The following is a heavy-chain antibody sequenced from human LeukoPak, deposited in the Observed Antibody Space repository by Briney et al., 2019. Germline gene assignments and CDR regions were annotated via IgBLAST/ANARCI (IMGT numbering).Heavy chain of an antibody. CDR1: GFTFDDYG. V-gene: IGHV3-20*04. CDR2: INWNGGSK. D-gene: IGHD5-12*01. Sequence: PGGSLRLSCAASGFTFDDYGMSWVRQAPGKGLEWVSGINWNGGSKGYADSVKGRFTISRDNAKNSLYLQMNSLRAEDTALYYCARGQGSGYDSNWFDLWGQGTLVTVSS. CDR3: ARGQGSGYDSNWFDL. J-gene: IGHJ5*02.